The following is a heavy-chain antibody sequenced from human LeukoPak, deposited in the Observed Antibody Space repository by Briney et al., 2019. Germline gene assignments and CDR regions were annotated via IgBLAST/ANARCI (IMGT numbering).Heavy chain of an antibody. D-gene: IGHD6-13*01. CDR1: GYTFTGYY. CDR3: ATDAGQQLVRYTLDY. V-gene: IGHV1-2*02. CDR2: INLNSGGT. J-gene: IGHJ4*02. Sequence: ASVKVSCKASGYTFTGYYMHWVRQAPGQGLEWMGWINLNSGGTNYAQKFQGRVTMTRGTSISTAYMELSRLRSDDTAVYYCATDAGQQLVRYTLDYWGQGTLVTVSS.